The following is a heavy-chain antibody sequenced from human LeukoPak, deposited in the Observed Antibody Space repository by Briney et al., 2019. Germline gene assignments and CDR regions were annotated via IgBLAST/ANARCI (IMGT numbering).Heavy chain of an antibody. Sequence: TGGSLRLSCAASGFTVSSTYMSWVRQAPGKGLEWVSVIYSGGNIYYIDSVEGRFTISRDTSKNTLYLQMNSLRAEDTAVYFCASRHCSGGGCYFAGADPFDYWGQGTLVTVSS. CDR2: IYSGGNI. CDR1: GFTVSSTY. J-gene: IGHJ4*02. D-gene: IGHD2-15*01. V-gene: IGHV3-53*01. CDR3: ASRHCSGGGCYFAGADPFDY.